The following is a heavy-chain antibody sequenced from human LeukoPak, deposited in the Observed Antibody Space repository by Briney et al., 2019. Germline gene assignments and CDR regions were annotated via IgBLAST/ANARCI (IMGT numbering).Heavy chain of an antibody. Sequence: PGGSLRLSCAASGFTFSSYAMSWVRQAPGKGLEYVSAISSNGGSTYYANSVKGRFTISRDNSKNTLYLQMGSLRAEDMAVYYCARSRGGYSYGTFDYWGQGTLVTVSS. CDR3: ARSRGGYSYGTFDY. V-gene: IGHV3-64*01. CDR1: GFTFSSYA. D-gene: IGHD5-18*01. CDR2: ISSNGGST. J-gene: IGHJ4*02.